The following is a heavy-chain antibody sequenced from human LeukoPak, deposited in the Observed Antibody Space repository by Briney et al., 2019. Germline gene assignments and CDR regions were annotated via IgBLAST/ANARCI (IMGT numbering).Heavy chain of an antibody. Sequence: SETLSLTCTVSGGSISSDSYYWSWIRQPPGMGLEWIGYIYYSGSTNYNPSLKSRVTISVDTSKNQFSLKLSSVTAADTAVYYCARLNRIAVAGTGTYYYYYGMDVWGQGTTVTVSS. D-gene: IGHD6-19*01. CDR1: GGSISSDSYY. CDR2: IYYSGST. J-gene: IGHJ6*02. V-gene: IGHV4-61*01. CDR3: ARLNRIAVAGTGTYYYYYGMDV.